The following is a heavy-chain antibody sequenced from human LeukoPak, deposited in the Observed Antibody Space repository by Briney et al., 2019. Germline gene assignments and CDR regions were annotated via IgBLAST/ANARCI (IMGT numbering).Heavy chain of an antibody. V-gene: IGHV5-51*01. CDR2: IYSGDSDT. CDR3: ARRISGYYAPLDY. Sequence: GESLKISCKGSGYSFTSYWIGWVRQMPGKGLEWMGIIYSGDSDTRYSPSFQGQVTISADKSISTAYLQWSSLKASDTTMYYCARRISGYYAPLDYWGQGTLVTVSS. CDR1: GYSFTSYW. J-gene: IGHJ4*02. D-gene: IGHD3-22*01.